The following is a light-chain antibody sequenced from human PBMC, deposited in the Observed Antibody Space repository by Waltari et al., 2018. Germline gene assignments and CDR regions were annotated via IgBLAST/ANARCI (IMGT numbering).Light chain of an antibody. Sequence: QSALTQPPSASGSPGQSVAISCTGTSSDVGAYNYVSWYQQHPGKAPKLIIYDVTKRPSGVPYRFSGSKSGNTASLTVSWLQADDEADYHCSSYTGSTNNLYVFGTGTKVTVL. CDR1: SSDVGAYNY. J-gene: IGLJ1*01. CDR2: DVT. V-gene: IGLV2-8*01. CDR3: SSYTGSTNNLYV.